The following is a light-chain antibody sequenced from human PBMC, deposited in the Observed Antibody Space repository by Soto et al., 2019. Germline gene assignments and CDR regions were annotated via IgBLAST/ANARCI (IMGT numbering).Light chain of an antibody. CDR1: QSVSDK. CDR2: GAS. V-gene: IGKV3-20*01. Sequence: EIVMTQSPATVSVSPGERATLSCRASQSVSDKLAGYQQKPGQAPRLVIYGASSRATGIPDRFSGSGSGTDFTLTISGLEPEDFALYYCQQYGSSPRTFGQGTK. J-gene: IGKJ1*01. CDR3: QQYGSSPRT.